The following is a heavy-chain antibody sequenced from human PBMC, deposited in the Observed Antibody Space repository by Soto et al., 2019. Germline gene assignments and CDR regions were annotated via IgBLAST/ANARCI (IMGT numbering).Heavy chain of an antibody. V-gene: IGHV3-74*01. D-gene: IGHD4-4*01. J-gene: IGHJ6*02. CDR2: IDTTGSTT. Sequence: VQLVESGGGLVQPGGSLRLSCAASEFTFSTYWMHWVRQAPGKGLEWVARIDTTGSTTTYAGSVQGRFTISRDNAKNTLYLQMHSVRDEDTAVYYCASVSAAQYYYGMDAWGQGTTVTVSS. CDR3: ASVSAAQYYYGMDA. CDR1: EFTFSTYW.